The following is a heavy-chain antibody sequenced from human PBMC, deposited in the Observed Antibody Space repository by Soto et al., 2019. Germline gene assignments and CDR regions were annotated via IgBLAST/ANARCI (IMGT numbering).Heavy chain of an antibody. CDR3: AKEGRDTTVTTNLDS. Sequence: EVQLMESGGDLVQPGGSLRLSCAASGFTFTNYAMNWVRQAPGKGLEWVLSILGGGSRYYADSVKGRFTISRDNSERTLYLQMNSLRAEDTAVYFCAKEGRDTTVTTNLDSWGQGTLVTVSS. D-gene: IGHD4-17*01. V-gene: IGHV3-23*01. CDR1: GFTFTNYA. J-gene: IGHJ4*02. CDR2: ILGGGSR.